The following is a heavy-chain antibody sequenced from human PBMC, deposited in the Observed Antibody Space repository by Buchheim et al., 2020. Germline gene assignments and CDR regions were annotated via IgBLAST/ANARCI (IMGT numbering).Heavy chain of an antibody. J-gene: IGHJ4*02. V-gene: IGHV3-66*01. Sequence: EVQLVESGGGLVQPGGSLRLSCAASGVTVSNNFMNWVRQAPGKGLEWVSLIYGGGDTSYAASVKGRFTISRDSSKNTLYLQMNSLRVEDTAVYYCARDPGAVRSGTCGWGQGTL. CDR1: GVTVSNNF. CDR2: IYGGGDT. D-gene: IGHD3-3*01. CDR3: ARDPGAVRSGTCG.